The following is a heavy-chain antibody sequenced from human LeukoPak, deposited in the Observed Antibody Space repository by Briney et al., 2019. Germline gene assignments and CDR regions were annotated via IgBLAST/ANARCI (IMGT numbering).Heavy chain of an antibody. Sequence: SSETLSLTCTVSGGSISSYYWSWIRQPPGKGLERIGYIYYSGSTNYNPSLKSRVTISVDTSKNQFSLKLSSVTAADTAVYYCARTNWNDVAFDYWGQGTLVTVSS. CDR2: IYYSGST. CDR1: GGSISSYY. D-gene: IGHD1-1*01. V-gene: IGHV4-59*08. J-gene: IGHJ4*02. CDR3: ARTNWNDVAFDY.